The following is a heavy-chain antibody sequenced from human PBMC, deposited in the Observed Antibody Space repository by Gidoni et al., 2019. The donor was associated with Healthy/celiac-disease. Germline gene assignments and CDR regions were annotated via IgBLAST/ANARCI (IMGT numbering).Heavy chain of an antibody. CDR3: TTNTRTYYDILTGAFDY. CDR2: IKRKTDGETT. Sequence: EVQLVESGGGLVKPGGSLRLSWSASGFTFSNSWLSWVRQATGKGLAWVGRIKRKTDGETTDYAAPVKGRFTISRDDSKNTLYLQMNSLKTEDTAVYYCTTNTRTYYDILTGAFDYWGQGTLVTVSS. CDR1: GFTFSNSW. J-gene: IGHJ4*02. D-gene: IGHD3-9*01. V-gene: IGHV3-15*01.